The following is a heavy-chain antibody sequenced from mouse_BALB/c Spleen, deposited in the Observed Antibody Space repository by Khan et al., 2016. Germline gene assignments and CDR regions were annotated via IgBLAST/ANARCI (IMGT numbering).Heavy chain of an antibody. J-gene: IGHJ3*01. Sequence: QVQLKEPGAELVRPGSSVKISYKASGFAFSSYWMNWVKQRPGQGLEWIGQIYPGDGDTNYNGKFKCKATLTADKSSSTAYMQLSSLTSEDSAVYFCARGTPFANWGQGTLVTVSA. CDR3: ARGTPFAN. D-gene: IGHD2-14*01. V-gene: IGHV1-80*01. CDR1: GFAFSSYW. CDR2: IYPGDGDT.